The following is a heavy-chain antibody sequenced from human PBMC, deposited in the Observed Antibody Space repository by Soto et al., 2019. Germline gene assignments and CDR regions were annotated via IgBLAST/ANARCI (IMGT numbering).Heavy chain of an antibody. CDR2: INHSGST. J-gene: IGHJ4*02. V-gene: IGHV4-34*01. CDR1: GGSFSGYY. Sequence: SETLSLTCAVYGGSFSGYYWSWIRQPPGKGLEWIGEINHSGSTNYNPSLKSRVTISVDTSKNQFSLKLSSVTAADTAVYYCARGPLYYGSGSYYRVFDYWGQGTLVPVSS. CDR3: ARGPLYYGSGSYYRVFDY. D-gene: IGHD3-10*01.